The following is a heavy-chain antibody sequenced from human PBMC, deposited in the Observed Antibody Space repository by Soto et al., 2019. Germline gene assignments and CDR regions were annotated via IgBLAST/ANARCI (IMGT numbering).Heavy chain of an antibody. Sequence: QVQLVESGGGVVQPGRSLRLSCAASGFTFSSYGMHWVRQAPGKGLEWVAIIWFDGSSKCYADSVKGRFTISRDNSKNALFLQMNSLRVEDTAVYYCARGHSSGWYPSLDYWGQGTLVTVSS. CDR1: GFTFSSYG. CDR2: IWFDGSSK. D-gene: IGHD6-19*01. CDR3: ARGHSSGWYPSLDY. J-gene: IGHJ4*02. V-gene: IGHV3-33*01.